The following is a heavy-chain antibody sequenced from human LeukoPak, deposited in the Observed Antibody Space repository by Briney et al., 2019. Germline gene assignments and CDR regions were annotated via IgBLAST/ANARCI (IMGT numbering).Heavy chain of an antibody. J-gene: IGHJ4*02. CDR1: GFTFSSYS. D-gene: IGHD6-13*01. V-gene: IGHV3-21*01. Sequence: GGSLRLSCAASGFTFSSYSMNWVRQAPGKGLEWVSSISSSSSYIYYADSVKGRFTISRDNAKNSLYLQMNSLRAEDTAVYYCARANIDSSSCPLDYWGQGTLVTVSS. CDR3: ARANIDSSSCPLDY. CDR2: ISSSSSYI.